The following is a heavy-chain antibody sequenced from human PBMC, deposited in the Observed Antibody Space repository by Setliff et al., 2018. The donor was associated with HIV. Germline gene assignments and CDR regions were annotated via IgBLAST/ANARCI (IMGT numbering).Heavy chain of an antibody. CDR3: ARGWEVKRDTYYDYFYMDV. CDR1: GESFTDYF. Sequence: PSETLSLTCAVYGESFTDYFWTWIRQSPGKGLEWLGEINHSGSTNQNPSLKSRFIVSVDTSKNQFSLRLNSVTAADTAVYYCARGWEVKRDTYYDYFYMDVWSRGTAVTVSS. D-gene: IGHD1-26*01. J-gene: IGHJ6*03. V-gene: IGHV4-34*01. CDR2: INHSGST.